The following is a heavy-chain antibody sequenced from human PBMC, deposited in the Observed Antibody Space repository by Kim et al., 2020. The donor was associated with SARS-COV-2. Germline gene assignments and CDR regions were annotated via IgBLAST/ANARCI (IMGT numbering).Heavy chain of an antibody. V-gene: IGHV1-2*02. D-gene: IGHD2-2*01. CDR3: ARGHCTSTSCYEFDY. Sequence: AQKFQGRITLTRGTSISTAYMELNRVTSDDTAVYYCARGHCTSTSCYEFDYWGQGTLVTVSS. J-gene: IGHJ4*02.